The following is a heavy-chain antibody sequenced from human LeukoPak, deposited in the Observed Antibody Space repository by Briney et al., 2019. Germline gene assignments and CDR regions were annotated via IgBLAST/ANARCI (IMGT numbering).Heavy chain of an antibody. V-gene: IGHV4-31*03. CDR3: AREPYGSSSGYGMNV. Sequence: SETLSLTCTVSGGSISSGGYYWSWIRQHPGKGLEWIGYIYYSGSTYYNPSLKSRVTISVDTSKNQFSLKLSSVTAADTAVYYCAREPYGSSSGYGMNVWGQGTTVTVSS. CDR1: GGSISSGGYY. D-gene: IGHD6-13*01. CDR2: IYYSGST. J-gene: IGHJ6*02.